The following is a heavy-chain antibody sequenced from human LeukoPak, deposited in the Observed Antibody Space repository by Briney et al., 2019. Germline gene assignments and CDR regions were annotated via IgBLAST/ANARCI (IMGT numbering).Heavy chain of an antibody. CDR1: GFTFSNYG. CDR2: INHSGST. CDR3: ARESYRYGSGSYYTP. Sequence: GSLRLSCAASGFTFSNYGLSWIRQPPGKGLEWIGEINHSGSTNYNPSLKSRVTISVDTSKNQFSLKLSSVTAADTAVYYCARESYRYGSGSYYTPWGQGTLVTVSS. J-gene: IGHJ4*02. D-gene: IGHD3-10*01. V-gene: IGHV4-34*01.